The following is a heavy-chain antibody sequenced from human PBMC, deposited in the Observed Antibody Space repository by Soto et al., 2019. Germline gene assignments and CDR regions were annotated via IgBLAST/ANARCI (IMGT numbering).Heavy chain of an antibody. Sequence: QVQLVQSGAEVKKPGASVKVSCKASGYTFTSYGISWVRQAPGQGLEWMGWISAYNGNTNYAQKLQGRVTMTTDTSTSTAYMELRSLRSDDTAMYYCASNYDFRNGYSSTGYYYYGMDVWGQGTTVTVSS. CDR2: ISAYNGNT. CDR3: ASNYDFRNGYSSTGYYYYGMDV. V-gene: IGHV1-18*01. D-gene: IGHD3-3*01. CDR1: GYTFTSYG. J-gene: IGHJ6*02.